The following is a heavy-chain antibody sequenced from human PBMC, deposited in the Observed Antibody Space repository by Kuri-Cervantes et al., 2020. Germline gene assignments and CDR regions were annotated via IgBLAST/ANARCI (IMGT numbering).Heavy chain of an antibody. Sequence: LSLTCAASGFTFSSSWMHWVRQAPGKGLVWVSRISSDGSSFSHADSVKGRFTISRDNAKNMLYLQMNSLRTDDTAVYYCARLSSNAGKDHWGPGALVTVSS. CDR1: GFTFSSSW. J-gene: IGHJ4*02. V-gene: IGHV3-74*01. D-gene: IGHD2-2*01. CDR2: ISSDGSSF. CDR3: ARLSSNAGKDH.